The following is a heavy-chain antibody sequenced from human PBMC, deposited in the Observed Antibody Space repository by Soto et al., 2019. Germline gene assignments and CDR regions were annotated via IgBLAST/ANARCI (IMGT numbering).Heavy chain of an antibody. Sequence: ESGGGLVQPGGSLRLSCAASGFTFSSYSMNWVRQAPGKGLEWVSYISSSSSTIYYADSVKGRFTISRDNAKNSLYLQMNSLRDEDTAVYYCARDRYNWNYEPYNWFDPWGQGTLVTVSS. J-gene: IGHJ5*02. CDR3: ARDRYNWNYEPYNWFDP. V-gene: IGHV3-48*02. CDR2: ISSSSSTI. CDR1: GFTFSSYS. D-gene: IGHD1-7*01.